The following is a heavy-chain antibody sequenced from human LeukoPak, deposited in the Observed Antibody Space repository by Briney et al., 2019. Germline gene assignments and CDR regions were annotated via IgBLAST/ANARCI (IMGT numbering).Heavy chain of an antibody. Sequence: SETLSLTCTVSGGSIISYYWSWIRQSPQKGLEWIAYIHSSGKTNYNPSLKSRVTISVDTSKNHFSLKVTSMTAADTGVYYCARSLPGAIGAADFWGQGTLVTVSS. CDR1: GGSIISYY. CDR2: IHSSGKT. V-gene: IGHV4-59*01. CDR3: ARSLPGAIGAADF. J-gene: IGHJ4*02. D-gene: IGHD6-13*01.